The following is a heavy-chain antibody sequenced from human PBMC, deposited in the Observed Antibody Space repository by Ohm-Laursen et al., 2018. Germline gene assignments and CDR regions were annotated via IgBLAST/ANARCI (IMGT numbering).Heavy chain of an antibody. CDR2: ISGSGNT. CDR3: ARDFHFWSGYKELNWFDP. V-gene: IGHV4-59*12. CDR1: GGSISGYF. J-gene: IGHJ5*02. D-gene: IGHD3-3*02. Sequence: TLSLTCSVSGGSISGYFWSWIRQSPGKGLEWIGYISGSGNTNYNPSLESRVTMSLDTSKNQISLKLTSVTAADAAVYYCARDFHFWSGYKELNWFDPWGQGTQVTVSS.